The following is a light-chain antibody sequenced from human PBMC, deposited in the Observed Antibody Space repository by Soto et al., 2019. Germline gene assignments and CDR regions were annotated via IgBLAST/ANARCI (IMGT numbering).Light chain of an antibody. V-gene: IGLV1-40*01. Sequence: QSVLTQPPSVSGAPGQRVTISCTGSSSNIGAGYDVHWYQQLPGTAPKLLIYGNSNRPSGVPDRFSGSKSGTSASLAITELQAEDEADYYCQSYDSSLSGWVFGTGTKVT. J-gene: IGLJ1*01. CDR1: SSNIGAGYD. CDR2: GNS. CDR3: QSYDSSLSGWV.